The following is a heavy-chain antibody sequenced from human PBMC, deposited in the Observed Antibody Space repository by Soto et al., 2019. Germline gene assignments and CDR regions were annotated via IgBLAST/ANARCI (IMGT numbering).Heavy chain of an antibody. CDR2: IYYSGST. V-gene: IGHV4-39*01. J-gene: IGHJ4*02. D-gene: IGHD3-3*01. CDR1: GGSISSSSYY. CDR3: ARSGRGLEWLLDY. Sequence: GSLRLSCTVSGGSISSSSYYWGWIRQPPGKGLEWIGSIYYSGSTYYNPSLKSRVTISVDTSKNQFSLKLSSVTAADTAVYYCARSGRGLEWLLDYWGQGTLVTVSS.